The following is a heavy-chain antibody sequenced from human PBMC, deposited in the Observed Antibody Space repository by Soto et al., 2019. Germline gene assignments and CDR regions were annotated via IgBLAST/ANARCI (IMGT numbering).Heavy chain of an antibody. CDR3: ARGHGWDPRDDAFAI. D-gene: IGHD6-19*01. CDR2: FIPIFGTA. Sequence: QVQLVQSGAEVKKPGASVEVSCKASGGTFSSYAISWVRQAPGQGLEWMGGFIPIFGTANYAQKFQGRVTITADKPTSTAYMELANVRSEGTGVYYCARGHGWDPRDDAFAIWGQGTMVTGSS. CDR1: GGTFSSYA. J-gene: IGHJ3*02. V-gene: IGHV1-69*06.